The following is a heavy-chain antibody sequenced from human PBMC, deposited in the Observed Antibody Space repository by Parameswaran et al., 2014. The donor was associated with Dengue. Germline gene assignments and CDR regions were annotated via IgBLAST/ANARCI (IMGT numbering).Heavy chain of an antibody. CDR2: IKQDGSEK. J-gene: IGHJ4*02. CDR3: ATPPGFTSSWYDDY. Sequence: RWIRQPPGKGLEWVANIKQDGSEKYYVDSVKGRFAISRDNAKNSLYLQMNSLRAEDTAVYYCATPPGFTSSWYDDYWGQGTLVTVSS. V-gene: IGHV3-7*01. D-gene: IGHD6-13*01.